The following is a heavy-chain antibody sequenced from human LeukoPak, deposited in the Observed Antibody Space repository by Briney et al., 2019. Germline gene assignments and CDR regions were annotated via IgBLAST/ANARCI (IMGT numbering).Heavy chain of an antibody. CDR1: GGTFSSYA. CDR3: ASGAITIFGVVTGSYFDY. D-gene: IGHD3-3*01. V-gene: IGHV1-69*13. J-gene: IGHJ4*02. Sequence: GASVKVSCKASGGTFSSYAISWVRQAPGQGLEWMGGIIPIFGTANYAQKFQGRVTITADESTSTAYMELSSLRSEDTAVYYCASGAITIFGVVTGSYFDYWGQGTLVTVSS. CDR2: IIPIFGTA.